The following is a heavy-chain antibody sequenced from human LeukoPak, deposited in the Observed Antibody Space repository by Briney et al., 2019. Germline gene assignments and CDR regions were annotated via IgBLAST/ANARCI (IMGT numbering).Heavy chain of an antibody. D-gene: IGHD3-3*01. V-gene: IGHV4-30-4*08. CDR2: IYYSGST. CDR1: GGSISSGSYY. CDR3: ARYYDFWSGLLANWFDP. Sequence: SQTLSLTCTVSGGSISSGSYYWSWIRQPPGKGLEWIGYIYYSGSTYYNPSLKSRVTISVDTSKNQFSLKLSSVTAADTAVYYCARYYDFWSGLLANWFDPWGQGTLVTVSS. J-gene: IGHJ5*02.